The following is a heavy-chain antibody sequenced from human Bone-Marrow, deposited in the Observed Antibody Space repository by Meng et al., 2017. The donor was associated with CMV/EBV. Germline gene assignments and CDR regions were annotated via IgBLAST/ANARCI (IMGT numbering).Heavy chain of an antibody. D-gene: IGHD2-2*01. V-gene: IGHV3-48*04. J-gene: IGHJ4*02. CDR2: IGLSSATI. CDR1: GFTFSTCS. CDR3: ARDKDIVVVS. Sequence: GGSLRLSCAASGFTFSTCSMNWVRQAPGKGLEWVSYIGLSSATIYYADSVRGRFTISRDNAKNSLYLQMNSLRAEDTAVYYCARDKDIVVVSWGQGTLVTVSS.